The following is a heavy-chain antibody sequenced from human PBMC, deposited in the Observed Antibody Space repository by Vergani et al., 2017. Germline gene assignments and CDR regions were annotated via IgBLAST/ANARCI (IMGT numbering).Heavy chain of an antibody. CDR2: ISSSSSTI. D-gene: IGHD6-6*01. CDR1: GFTFSSYS. CDR3: ARDTRGSSSSWGMDY. V-gene: IGHV3-48*04. J-gene: IGHJ4*02. Sequence: EVQLVESGGGLVQPGGSLRLSCAASGFTFSSYSMNWVRQAPGKGLEWVSYISSSSSTIYHADSVKGRFTISRDNAKNSLYLQMNSLRAEDTAVYYCARDTRGSSSSWGMDYWGQGTLVTVSS.